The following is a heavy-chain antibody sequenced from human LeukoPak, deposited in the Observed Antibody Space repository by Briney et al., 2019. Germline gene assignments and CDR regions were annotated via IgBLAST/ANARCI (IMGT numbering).Heavy chain of an antibody. D-gene: IGHD3-10*01. Sequence: GGSLRLSCAASGFTFSSYGMTWVRQAPGKGLEWVSSISGSGDSTYYADSVKGRFTISRDNAKNSLYLQMNSLRAEDTALYYCARERFGESLFVYWGQGTLVTVSS. J-gene: IGHJ4*02. CDR1: GFTFSSYG. CDR3: ARERFGESLFVY. CDR2: ISGSGDST. V-gene: IGHV3-23*01.